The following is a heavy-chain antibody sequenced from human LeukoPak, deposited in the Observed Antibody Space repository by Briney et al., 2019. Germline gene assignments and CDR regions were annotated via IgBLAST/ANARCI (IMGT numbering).Heavy chain of an antibody. J-gene: IGHJ4*02. CDR2: VSGNGVST. Sequence: GGSLRLSCSASGFTFSSFAFHWVRQAPGKGLEYVSAVSGNGVSTYHADSVKGRFTISRDNSKNTLYLQMNSLRAEDTAVYYCARDLGDYWGQGTLVTVSS. CDR1: GFTFSSFA. CDR3: ARDLGDY. D-gene: IGHD1-26*01. V-gene: IGHV3-64*04.